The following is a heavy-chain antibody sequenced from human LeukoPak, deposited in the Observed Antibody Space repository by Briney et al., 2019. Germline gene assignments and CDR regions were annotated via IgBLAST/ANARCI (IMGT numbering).Heavy chain of an antibody. CDR3: AMWIQVWKFDY. CDR1: GFTFSSYG. Sequence: PGRSLRLFCAASGFTFSSYGMHWVRQAPSKGLEWVAVIWYDGSNKYYADSVKGRFTISRDNSKNTLYLQMNSLRAEDTAVYYCAMWIQVWKFDYWGQGTLVTVSS. V-gene: IGHV3-33*01. J-gene: IGHJ4*02. D-gene: IGHD5-18*01. CDR2: IWYDGSNK.